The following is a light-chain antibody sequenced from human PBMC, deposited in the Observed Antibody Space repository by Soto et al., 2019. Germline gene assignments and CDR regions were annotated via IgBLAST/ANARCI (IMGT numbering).Light chain of an antibody. CDR3: RSYPTRSGFDV. CDR2: EVS. Sequence: QSALTQPASVSASPGESITISCTGTSSDVGVYNYVSWYQQHPGKVPKLMIYEVSYRPSGISDRFSGSKSANTASLTLSVLQAEDEADYYCRSYPTRSGFDVFGPGTKVTVL. CDR1: SSDVGVYNY. V-gene: IGLV2-14*01. J-gene: IGLJ1*01.